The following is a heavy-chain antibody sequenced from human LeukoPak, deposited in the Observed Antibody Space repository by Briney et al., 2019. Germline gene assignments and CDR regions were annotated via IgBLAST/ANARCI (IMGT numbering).Heavy chain of an antibody. Sequence: GPVKVSCKASGYTFTSYEINWVRQATGQGLEWMGWMNPNSGNTGYAQKFQGRVTMTRNTSISTAYMELSSLRSEDTALYYCAKAKGYDILTGFFDYWGQGTLVTVSS. CDR2: MNPNSGNT. V-gene: IGHV1-8*01. J-gene: IGHJ4*02. CDR1: GYTFTSYE. D-gene: IGHD3-9*01. CDR3: AKAKGYDILTGFFDY.